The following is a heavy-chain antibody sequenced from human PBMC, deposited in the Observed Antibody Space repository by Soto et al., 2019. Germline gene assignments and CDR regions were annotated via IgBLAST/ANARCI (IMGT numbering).Heavy chain of an antibody. CDR3: ARDLSHYFDY. CDR2: IWYDGSNK. V-gene: IGHV3-33*01. Sequence: GGSLRLSSAASGFTFSSYCMHWVRQAPGKGLEWVAVIWYDGSNKYYADSVKGRFTISRDNSKNTLYLQMNSLRAEDTAVYYCARDLSHYFDYWGQGTLVTVSS. J-gene: IGHJ4*02. CDR1: GFTFSSYC.